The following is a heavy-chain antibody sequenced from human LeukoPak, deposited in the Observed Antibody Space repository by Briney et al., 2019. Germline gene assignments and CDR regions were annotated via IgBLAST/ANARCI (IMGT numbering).Heavy chain of an antibody. Sequence: PGGSLRLSCAASGFTFSSYSMNWVRQAPGKGLEWVSSISSSSSYIYYADSVKGRFTISRDNAKNSLYLQMNSLRAEDTAVYYCARDYHLGYCSSTSCSDAFGIWGQGTMVTVSS. CDR1: GFTFSSYS. J-gene: IGHJ3*02. CDR2: ISSSSSYI. V-gene: IGHV3-21*01. D-gene: IGHD2-2*01. CDR3: ARDYHLGYCSSTSCSDAFGI.